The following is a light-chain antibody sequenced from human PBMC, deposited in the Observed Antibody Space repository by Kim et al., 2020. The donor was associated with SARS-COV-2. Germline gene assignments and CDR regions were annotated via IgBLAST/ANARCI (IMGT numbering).Light chain of an antibody. J-gene: IGLJ3*02. Sequence: QSVLTQPASVSGSPGQSITISCTGTSSDVGGYNYVSWYQQHPGKAPKLMIYDVSKRPSGVSNRFSGSKSGNTASLTISGLQAEDEADYYCSSYTSSSTWVFGGGTQLTDL. V-gene: IGLV2-14*01. CDR3: SSYTSSSTWV. CDR2: DVS. CDR1: SSDVGGYNY.